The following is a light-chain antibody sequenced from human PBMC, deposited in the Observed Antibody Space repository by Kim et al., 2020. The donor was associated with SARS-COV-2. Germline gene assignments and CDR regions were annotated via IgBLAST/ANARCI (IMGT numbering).Light chain of an antibody. CDR3: LQHSTYPIT. CDR1: QDIRND. V-gene: IGKV1-17*01. CDR2: GAS. Sequence: SSVGDRDTITCRASQDIRNDLGWFQQNPGRAPKHLIYGASSLQRGVPSMFSGSGSGTEFTLTISSVQPEDFATYFCLQHSTYPITFGQGTRLEIK. J-gene: IGKJ5*01.